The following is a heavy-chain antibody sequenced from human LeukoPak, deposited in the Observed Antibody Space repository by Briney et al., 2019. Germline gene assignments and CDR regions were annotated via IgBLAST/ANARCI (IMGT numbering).Heavy chain of an antibody. J-gene: IGHJ4*02. CDR3: ARHVYPARAVDY. V-gene: IGHV4-59*08. CDR2: IYYSGST. Sequence: PSETLSLTCTVSVGSISSYYWSWIRQPPGKGLEWIGYIYYSGSTNYNPSLKSRVTISVDTSKNQFSLKLSSVTAADTAVYYCARHVYPARAVDYRGQGTLVTVSS. CDR1: VGSISSYY. D-gene: IGHD2-8*01.